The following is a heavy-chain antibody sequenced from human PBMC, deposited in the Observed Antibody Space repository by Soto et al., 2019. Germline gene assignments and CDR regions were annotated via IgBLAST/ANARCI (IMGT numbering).Heavy chain of an antibody. V-gene: IGHV4-34*01. CDR1: GGSFCGYY. D-gene: IGHD1-26*01. J-gene: IGHJ4*02. CDR3: ARVRVGATPFDY. Sequence: SVTLSLTCAVYGGSFCGYYWSWIRQPPGKGLEWIGEINHSGSTNYNPSLKSRVTISVDTSKNQFSLRLSSVTAADTAVYYCARVRVGATPFDYWGQGTLVTVSS. CDR2: INHSGST.